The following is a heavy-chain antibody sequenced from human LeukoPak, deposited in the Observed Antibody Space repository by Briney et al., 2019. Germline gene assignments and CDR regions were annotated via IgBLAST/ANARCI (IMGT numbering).Heavy chain of an antibody. CDR3: ARIWRTTGTYYYDSSGYYSGAFDI. CDR1: GGSISSGGYY. V-gene: IGHV4-31*03. D-gene: IGHD3-22*01. J-gene: IGHJ3*02. CDR2: IYYSGST. Sequence: SETLSLTCTVSGGSISSGGYYWSWIRQHPGMGLEWIGYIYYSGSTYYNPSLKSRVTISVDTSKNQFSLKLSSVTAADTAVYYCARIWRTTGTYYYDSSGYYSGAFDIWGKGTMVTVSS.